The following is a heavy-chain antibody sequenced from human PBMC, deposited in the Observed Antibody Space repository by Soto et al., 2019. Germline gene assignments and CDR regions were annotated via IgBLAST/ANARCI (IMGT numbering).Heavy chain of an antibody. V-gene: IGHV4-38-2*01. J-gene: IGHJ4*02. Sequence: PSETLSLTCAVSGYSISSGYYWGWIRQPPGEGLECIGCMSHSGRTYNNPSLKSRVTISRDTSKNQFSLQLTSVTAADTAVYYCAGYRDGWSNDYWGQGTRVTFSS. CDR3: AGYRDGWSNDY. CDR1: GYSISSGYY. D-gene: IGHD6-19*01. CDR2: MSHSGRT.